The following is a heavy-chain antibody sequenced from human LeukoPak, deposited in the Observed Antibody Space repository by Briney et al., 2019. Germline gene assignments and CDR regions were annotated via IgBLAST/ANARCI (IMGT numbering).Heavy chain of an antibody. CDR2: ISAGGGST. J-gene: IGHJ4*02. D-gene: IGHD6-6*01. V-gene: IGHV3-23*01. Sequence: GRSLRLSCAASGFTFSSYAMSWVRQAPGKGLEWVSAISAGGGSTYYADSVQGRFTISRDSSKNTLYLQMNSLRAEDTALYYCAKDLRTAPRGIDYWGQGTLVTVSS. CDR1: GFTFSSYA. CDR3: AKDLRTAPRGIDY.